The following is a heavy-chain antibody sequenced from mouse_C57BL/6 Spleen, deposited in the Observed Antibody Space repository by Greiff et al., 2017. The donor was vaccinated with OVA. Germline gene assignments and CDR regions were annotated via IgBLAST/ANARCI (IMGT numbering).Heavy chain of an antibody. V-gene: IGHV1-52*01. CDR2: IDPSDSET. D-gene: IGHD2-1*01. J-gene: IGHJ1*03. CDR3: ARSIYYGNYDWYFDV. Sequence: VQLQQPGAELVRPGSSVKLSCKASGYTFTSYWMHWVKQRPIQGLEWIGNIDPSDSETHYNQKFKDKATLTVDKSSSTAYMQLSSLTSEDSAVYYCARSIYYGNYDWYFDVWGTGTTVTVSS. CDR1: GYTFTSYW.